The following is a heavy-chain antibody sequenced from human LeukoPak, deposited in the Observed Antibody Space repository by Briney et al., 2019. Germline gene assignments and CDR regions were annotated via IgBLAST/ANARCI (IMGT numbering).Heavy chain of an antibody. CDR1: GFTFSSYA. CDR2: ISGSGGST. CDR3: ARVPYYFDY. V-gene: IGHV3-23*01. Sequence: GGSLRLSCAASGFTFSSYAMSWVRQAPGKGLEWVSAISGSGGSTYYADSVKGRFTISRDNAKNSLYLQMNSLRDEDTAMYYCARVPYYFDYWGQGTPVTVSS. J-gene: IGHJ4*02.